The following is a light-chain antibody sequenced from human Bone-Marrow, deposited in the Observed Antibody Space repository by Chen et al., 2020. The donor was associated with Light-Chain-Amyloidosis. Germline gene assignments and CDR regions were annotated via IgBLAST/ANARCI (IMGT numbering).Light chain of an antibody. V-gene: IGLV3-25*01. Sequence: VQPPSVSVSPGQTARITCSGDALAKQYAYWFQQRPGQAPILLIYQDSERPSGSPERFSGSSPVTTVTLTITGVQAEDEADYFCQSADISNVVFGGGTKLTVL. J-gene: IGLJ2*01. CDR1: ALAKQY. CDR3: QSADISNVV. CDR2: QDS.